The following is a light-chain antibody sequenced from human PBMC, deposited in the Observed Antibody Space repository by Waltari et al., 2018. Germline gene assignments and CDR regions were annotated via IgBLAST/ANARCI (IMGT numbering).Light chain of an antibody. CDR3: MQGTQFPWT. CDR2: KVS. CDR1: QSPLHSNGNTY. Sequence: DIVMTQSPLSLSITPGQAASMTCQSSQSPLHSNGNTYLSWFLQKPGQPPRRLIYKVSNRDSGVPDRFSGSGAGTDFTLKISRVEAEDVGVYYCMQGTQFPWTFGQGTKVEIK. J-gene: IGKJ1*01. V-gene: IGKV2-30*02.